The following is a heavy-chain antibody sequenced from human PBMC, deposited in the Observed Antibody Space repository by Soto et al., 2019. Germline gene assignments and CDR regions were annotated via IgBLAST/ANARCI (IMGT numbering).Heavy chain of an antibody. CDR2: INPSGGGT. J-gene: IGHJ4*02. Sequence: GAPVKGSCKASGYTFTRYHIHWGRQAPGQGLEWMGIINPSGGGTTYAQKFQGRVTMTRDTSTSTVYIDLSSLTFEDTAIYYCTRGGSGWYANPYWGQGTLVTVSS. CDR1: GYTFTRYH. CDR3: TRGGSGWYANPY. D-gene: IGHD6-19*01. V-gene: IGHV1-46*03.